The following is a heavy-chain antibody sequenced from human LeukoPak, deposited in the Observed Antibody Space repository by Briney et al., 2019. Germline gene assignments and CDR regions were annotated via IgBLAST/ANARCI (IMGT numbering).Heavy chain of an antibody. Sequence: SETLSLTCTVSGDSISRYYWSWIRQPPGKGLEWIGEINHSGSTNYNPSLKSRVTISVDTSKNQFSLKLSSVTAADTAVYYCARHIGSSYYDYFDYWGQGTLVTVSS. CDR2: INHSGST. J-gene: IGHJ4*02. CDR1: GDSISRYY. V-gene: IGHV4-34*01. CDR3: ARHIGSSYYDYFDY. D-gene: IGHD3-22*01.